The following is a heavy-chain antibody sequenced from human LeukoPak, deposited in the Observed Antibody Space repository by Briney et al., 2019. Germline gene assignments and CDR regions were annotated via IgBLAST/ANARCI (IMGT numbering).Heavy chain of an antibody. CDR3: ARVPLTYDFWSGTFVY. V-gene: IGHV1-69*05. Sequence: SVKVSCKASGGTFSSYAISWVRQAPGQGLEWMGGIIPIFGTANYAQKFQGRVTITTDESTSTAYMELSSLRSEDTAVYYCARVPLTYDFWSGTFVYWGQGTLVTVSS. J-gene: IGHJ4*02. CDR2: IIPIFGTA. D-gene: IGHD3-3*01. CDR1: GGTFSSYA.